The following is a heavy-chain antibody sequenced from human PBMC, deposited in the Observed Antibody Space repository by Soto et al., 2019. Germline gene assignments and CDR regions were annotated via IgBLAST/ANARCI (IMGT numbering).Heavy chain of an antibody. CDR1: GGSISSGDYY. Sequence: QVQLQESGPGLVKPSQTLSLTCTVSGGSISSGDYYWSWIRQPPGKGLEWIGYIYYSGSTYYNPSLKTRITISIDTIKNQFSMKLSSVTAADTAVYYCARDNIVLVPAATYYYYGMDVWGQGTTVTVSS. CDR3: ARDNIVLVPAATYYYYGMDV. D-gene: IGHD2-2*01. CDR2: IYYSGST. J-gene: IGHJ6*02. V-gene: IGHV4-30-4*01.